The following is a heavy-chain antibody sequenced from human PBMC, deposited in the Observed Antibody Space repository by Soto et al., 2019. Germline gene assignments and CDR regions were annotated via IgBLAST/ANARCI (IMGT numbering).Heavy chain of an antibody. CDR2: INSDGSST. CDR3: ARCSEWELGDDMGY. Sequence: EVQLVESGGGLVQPGGSLRLSCAASGFTFSSYWMHWVRQAPGKGLVWVSRINSDGSSTSYADSVKGRFTISRDNAKNTLYLQLKSLRAEDTAVYYCARCSEWELGDDMGYWGQGTLLTVSS. J-gene: IGHJ4*02. D-gene: IGHD1-26*01. CDR1: GFTFSSYW. V-gene: IGHV3-74*01.